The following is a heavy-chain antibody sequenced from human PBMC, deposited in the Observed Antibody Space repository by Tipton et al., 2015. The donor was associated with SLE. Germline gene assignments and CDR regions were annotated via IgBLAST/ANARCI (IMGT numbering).Heavy chain of an antibody. J-gene: IGHJ4*02. CDR3: ARKQPPDY. CDR1: GYTFTDYY. D-gene: IGHD5-18*01. CDR2: INPYNGVK. Sequence: QVQLVQSGAEVKKPGASVKVSCKTSGYTFTDYYIHWVRQAPGQGLEWMGWINPYNGVKNYAQTFQGRVTMTRDSSISTAYMELSRLTSDDTAVYYCARKQPPDYWGQGALVTVSS. V-gene: IGHV1-2*02.